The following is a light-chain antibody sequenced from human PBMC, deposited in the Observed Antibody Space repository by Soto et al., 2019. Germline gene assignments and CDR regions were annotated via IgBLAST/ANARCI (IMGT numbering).Light chain of an antibody. J-gene: IGKJ3*01. CDR1: QGIDTY. CDR2: AAS. V-gene: IGKV1-27*01. Sequence: DIPMTQSPSSLSASVGDRVTITCRASQGIDTYLAWYQQKPGQVPKLLIYAASTLQSGVPSRFSGSGSGTDFTLTISSPQPEDVATYFCQKYTRAPFTFGPGTKVDIK. CDR3: QKYTRAPFT.